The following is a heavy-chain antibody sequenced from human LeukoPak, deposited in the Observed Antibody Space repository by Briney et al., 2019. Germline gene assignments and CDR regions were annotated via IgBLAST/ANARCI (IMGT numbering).Heavy chain of an antibody. CDR1: GFTFSNHA. Sequence: GGSLRLSCAASGFTFSNHAMNWVRQAPGKAPEWVSSISVSGGSTYYADSVEGRFTISRDNSKNTLYLQMSSLRVEDTAVYYCVKESPYYGDWGQGTLVTVSS. V-gene: IGHV3-23*01. CDR3: VKESPYYGD. J-gene: IGHJ4*02. CDR2: ISVSGGST. D-gene: IGHD4-17*01.